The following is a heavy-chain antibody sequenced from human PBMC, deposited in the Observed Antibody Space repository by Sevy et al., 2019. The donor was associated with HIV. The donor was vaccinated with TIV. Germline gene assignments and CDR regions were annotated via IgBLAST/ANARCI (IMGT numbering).Heavy chain of an antibody. V-gene: IGHV3-30-3*01. CDR3: ASTGYCTGGSCYSPFGY. J-gene: IGHJ4*02. Sequence: GGSLRLSCAASGFTFSDYAMHWVRQAPGKGLEWVAVISYDGINKYYADSVKGRFTISRDNSRNTLDLQMNSLRSEDTALYYCASTGYCTGGSCYSPFGYWGQGTLVTVSS. D-gene: IGHD2-15*01. CDR2: ISYDGINK. CDR1: GFTFSDYA.